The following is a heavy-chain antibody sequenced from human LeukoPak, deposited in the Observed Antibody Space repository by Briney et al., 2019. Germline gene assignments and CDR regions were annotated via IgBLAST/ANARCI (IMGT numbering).Heavy chain of an antibody. D-gene: IGHD2-2*01. CDR3: ARGLEYKMLSDWFDP. J-gene: IGHJ5*02. CDR1: GGSFSGYY. Sequence: SETLSLTCAVYGGSFSGYYWSWIRQSPGKGLEWIGEINHSGSTNYNPSLKSRVTISVDTSKNHFSLRLSSVTAADTAVYFCARGLEYKMLSDWFDPWGQGTLVTVSS. CDR2: INHSGST. V-gene: IGHV4-34*01.